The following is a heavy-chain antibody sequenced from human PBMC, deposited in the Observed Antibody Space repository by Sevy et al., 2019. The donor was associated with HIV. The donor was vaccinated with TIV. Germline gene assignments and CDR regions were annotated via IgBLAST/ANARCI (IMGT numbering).Heavy chain of an antibody. D-gene: IGHD6-19*01. J-gene: IGHJ4*02. CDR1: GFTFGTYG. CDR2: IWYDGNNK. CDR3: ARGSLYSNGWSESLDY. Sequence: GGSLRLSCVASGFTFGTYGMDWVRQAPGKGLEWVAVIWYDGNNKYYGDSVKGRFTISRDNSKNTLYLQMNSLRAEDTAVYYCARGSLYSNGWSESLDYWGQGTLVTVSS. V-gene: IGHV3-33*01.